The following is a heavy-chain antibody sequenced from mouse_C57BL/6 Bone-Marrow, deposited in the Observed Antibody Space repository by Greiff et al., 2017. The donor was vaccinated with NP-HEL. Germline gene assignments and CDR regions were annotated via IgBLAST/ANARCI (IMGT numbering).Heavy chain of an antibody. CDR1: GYAFSSSW. V-gene: IGHV1-82*01. CDR2: IYPGDGDT. D-gene: IGHD2-13*01. Sequence: QVQLQQSGPELVKPGASVKISCKASGYAFSSSWMNWVKQRPGKGLEWIGRIYPGDGDTNYNGKFKGNATLTADKSSSTAYMQLSSLTSEDSAVYFCARRDYGGGYFDVWGTGTTFTVSS. J-gene: IGHJ1*03. CDR3: ARRDYGGGYFDV.